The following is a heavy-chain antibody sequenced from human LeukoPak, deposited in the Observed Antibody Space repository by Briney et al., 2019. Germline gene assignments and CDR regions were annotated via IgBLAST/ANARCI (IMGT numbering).Heavy chain of an antibody. D-gene: IGHD2-2*01. CDR1: GFTFSSYG. Sequence: GRSLRLSCAASGFTFSSYGMHWVRQAPGKGLEWVSAISGSGGSTYYADSVKGRFTISRDNSKNTLYLQMNSLRAEDTAVYYCAKLDRVHHCSSTSCYGFDYWGQGTLVTVSS. J-gene: IGHJ4*02. V-gene: IGHV3-23*01. CDR3: AKLDRVHHCSSTSCYGFDY. CDR2: ISGSGGST.